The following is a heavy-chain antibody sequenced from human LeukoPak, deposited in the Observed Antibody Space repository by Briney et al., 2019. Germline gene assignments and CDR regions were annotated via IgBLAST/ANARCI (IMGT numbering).Heavy chain of an antibody. Sequence: GGSLRLSCAASGFTFSSYSMNWVRQAPGKGLEWVSSISSSSSYIYYADSVKGRFTISRDNAKNSLYLQMNSLRAEDTAVYYCAKYSGAHRGPTVSIDYWGQGTLVTVSS. CDR2: ISSSSSYI. J-gene: IGHJ4*02. D-gene: IGHD4/OR15-4a*01. V-gene: IGHV3-21*01. CDR1: GFTFSSYS. CDR3: AKYSGAHRGPTVSIDY.